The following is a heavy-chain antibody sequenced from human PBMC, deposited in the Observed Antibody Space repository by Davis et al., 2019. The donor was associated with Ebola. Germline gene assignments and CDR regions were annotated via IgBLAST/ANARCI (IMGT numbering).Heavy chain of an antibody. V-gene: IGHV3-23*01. CDR2: ISGSGGST. J-gene: IGHJ3*02. CDR3: AKVRSYDAFDI. Sequence: AISGSGGSTYYADSVKGRFTISRDNSKNTLYLQMNSLRAEDTAVYYCAKVRSYDAFDIWGQGTMVTVSS.